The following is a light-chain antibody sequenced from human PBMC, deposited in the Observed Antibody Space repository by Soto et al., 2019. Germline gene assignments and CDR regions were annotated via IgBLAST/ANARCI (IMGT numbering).Light chain of an antibody. CDR1: QSINSF. CDR2: AAS. CDR3: QQSYSRPPIT. V-gene: IGKV1-39*01. Sequence: DIQMTQSPSSLSASVGDRVTITCRASQSINSFLNWYLQKPGKAPKLLIYAASTLQSGVPSRFSGSGSGTDFTLSISSLQPEDFGTYYCQQSYSRPPITFGQGTRLEIK. J-gene: IGKJ5*01.